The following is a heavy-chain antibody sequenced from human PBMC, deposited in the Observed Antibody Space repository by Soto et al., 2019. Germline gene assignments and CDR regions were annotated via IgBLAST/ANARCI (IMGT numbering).Heavy chain of an antibody. Sequence: GGSLRLSCAASGFTFSSYSMNWVRQAPGKGLEWVSYISSSSSTIYYADSVKGRFTISGDNAKNSLYLQMNSLRAEDTAVYYCARDYCSGGSCYSEMYYYYYYMDVWGKGTTVTVSS. CDR2: ISSSSSTI. J-gene: IGHJ6*03. D-gene: IGHD2-15*01. CDR1: GFTFSSYS. V-gene: IGHV3-48*01. CDR3: ARDYCSGGSCYSEMYYYYYYMDV.